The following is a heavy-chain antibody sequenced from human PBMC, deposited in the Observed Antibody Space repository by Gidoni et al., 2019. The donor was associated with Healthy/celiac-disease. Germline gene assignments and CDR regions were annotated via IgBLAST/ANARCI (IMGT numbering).Heavy chain of an antibody. V-gene: IGHV4-39*07. CDR3: AREEYYYGSGSYYNVLDP. CDR2: IYYSGST. CDR1: GGSISSSSYY. D-gene: IGHD3-10*01. Sequence: QLQLQESGPGLVKPSETLSLTCTVSGGSISSSSYYWGWIRQPPGKGLEWIGSIYYSGSTYYNPSLKSRVTISVDTSKNQFSLKLSSVTAADTAVYYCAREEYYYGSGSYYNVLDPRGQGTLVTVSS. J-gene: IGHJ5*02.